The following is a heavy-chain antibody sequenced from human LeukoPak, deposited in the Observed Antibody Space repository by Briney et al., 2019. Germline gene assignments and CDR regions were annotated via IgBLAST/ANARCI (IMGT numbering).Heavy chain of an antibody. CDR3: ARGSSAWYLDY. Sequence: ASVKVSCKASGYTFTGYYMHWMRQAPGQGPEWMGWINPNSGGTNYAQKFQGRVTMTRDTSISTAYLELSRLRSDDTAVYFCARGSSAWYLDYWGQGTLVTVSS. CDR1: GYTFTGYY. CDR2: INPNSGGT. J-gene: IGHJ4*02. V-gene: IGHV1-2*02. D-gene: IGHD6-19*01.